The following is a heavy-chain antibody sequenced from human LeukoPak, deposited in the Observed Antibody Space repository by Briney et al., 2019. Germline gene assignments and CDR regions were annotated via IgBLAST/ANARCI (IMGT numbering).Heavy chain of an antibody. CDR2: MYSGGST. Sequence: GGSLRLSCAASGFSVSSNYMSWVRPAPGKGLEWVSVMYSGGSTYYADSVTGRSTISRDNSKHTLYLQMNSLSAEDTAVYYCANDPQGGSGSYYSHCFDYWGQGTLVTVSS. J-gene: IGHJ4*02. CDR1: GFSVSSNY. V-gene: IGHV3-53*01. D-gene: IGHD3-10*01. CDR3: ANDPQGGSGSYYSHCFDY.